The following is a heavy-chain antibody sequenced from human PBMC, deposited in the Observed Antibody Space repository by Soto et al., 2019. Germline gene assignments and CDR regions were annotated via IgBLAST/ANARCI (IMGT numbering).Heavy chain of an antibody. J-gene: IGHJ4*02. CDR1: GGTFSSYT. V-gene: IGHV1-69*02. D-gene: IGHD2-2*01. Sequence: ASVKVSCKASGGTFSSYTISWVRQAPGQGLEWMGRIIPILGIANYAQKFQGRVTITADKSTSTAYMELSSLRSEDTAVYYCASPRYCSSTSCYYFDYWGQGTLVTVSS. CDR3: ASPRYCSSTSCYYFDY. CDR2: IIPILGIA.